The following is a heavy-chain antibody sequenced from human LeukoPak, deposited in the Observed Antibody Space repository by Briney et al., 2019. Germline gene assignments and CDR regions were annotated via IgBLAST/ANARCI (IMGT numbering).Heavy chain of an antibody. CDR1: GYTFTSYG. CDR3: ARGEDIVVVPAAYYYYYGMDV. D-gene: IGHD2-2*01. Sequence: GASVKVSCKASGYTFTSYGISWVRQAPGQRLEWMGWISAYNGNTNYAQKLQGKVTMTTDTSTSTAYMELRSLRSDDTAVYYCARGEDIVVVPAAYYYYYGMDVWGQGTTVTVSS. J-gene: IGHJ6*02. CDR2: ISAYNGNT. V-gene: IGHV1-18*01.